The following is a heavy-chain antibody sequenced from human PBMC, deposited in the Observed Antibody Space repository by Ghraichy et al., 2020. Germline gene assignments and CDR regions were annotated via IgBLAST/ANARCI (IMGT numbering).Heavy chain of an antibody. V-gene: IGHV4-34*01. J-gene: IGHJ4*02. Sequence: SQTLSLTCAVYGGPFGGYYWNLIRQPPGKGLEWIGEIYPTGSTNSNPSLASRITISVDAPRKQFSLRLASVTAADPAIYYCARGRYCGGGGCYPRPYSFDSWGQGTLVTVSS. CDR3: ARGRYCGGGGCYPRPYSFDS. CDR1: GGPFGGYY. CDR2: IYPTGST. D-gene: IGHD2-15*01.